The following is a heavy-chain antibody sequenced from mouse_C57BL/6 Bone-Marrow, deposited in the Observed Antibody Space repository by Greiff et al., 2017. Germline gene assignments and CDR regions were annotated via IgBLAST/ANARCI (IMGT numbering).Heavy chain of an antibody. Sequence: EVMLVESGGGLVKPGGSLKLSCAASGFTFSDYGMHWVRQAPEKGLEWVAYIRSGSSTIYYADTVKGRFTISRDNAKNTLFLHMTSLRSEDTAMYYCASIYYDCDGADWGQGTPVTVSA. J-gene: IGHJ3*01. V-gene: IGHV5-17*01. CDR1: GFTFSDYG. D-gene: IGHD2-4*01. CDR2: IRSGSSTI. CDR3: ASIYYDCDGAD.